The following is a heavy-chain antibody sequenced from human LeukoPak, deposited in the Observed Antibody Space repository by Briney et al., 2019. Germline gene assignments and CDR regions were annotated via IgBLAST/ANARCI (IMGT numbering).Heavy chain of an antibody. CDR1: GFTFSDYY. CDR2: ISSSSSYT. Sequence: GGSLRLSCAASGFTFSDYYMSWIRQAPGRGLEWVSYISSSSSYTNYADSVKGRFTISRDNAKNSLYLQMNSLRAEDTAVYYCARDSERLLWFGESLTAYYYYYGMDVWGKGTTVTVSS. V-gene: IGHV3-11*06. CDR3: ARDSERLLWFGESLTAYYYYYGMDV. D-gene: IGHD3-10*01. J-gene: IGHJ6*04.